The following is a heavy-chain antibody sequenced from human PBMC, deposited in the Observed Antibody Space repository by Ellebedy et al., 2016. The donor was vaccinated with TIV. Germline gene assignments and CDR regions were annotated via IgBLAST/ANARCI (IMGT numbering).Heavy chain of an antibody. CDR3: ARATNGLDL. Sequence: GESLKISCAASGFTFSSYWMSWVRQAPGKGLEWVANIKQDGSEKYYVDSVKGRFTISRENPKNSLYLQMNSLRAGDTAVYYCARATNGLDLWGRGTLVTVSS. CDR1: GFTFSSYW. CDR2: IKQDGSEK. J-gene: IGHJ2*01. V-gene: IGHV3-7*01. D-gene: IGHD2-8*01.